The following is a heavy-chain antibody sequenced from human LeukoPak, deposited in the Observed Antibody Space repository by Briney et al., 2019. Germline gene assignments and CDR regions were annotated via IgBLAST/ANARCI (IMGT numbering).Heavy chain of an antibody. V-gene: IGHV3-30*03. D-gene: IGHD3-22*01. Sequence: GGSLRLSCAASGFAFSTYGMHWVRQAPGRGLEWVAALSYDGSSKYLADSVQGRFTISRDNSKNTLYLQMNSLRAEDTAVYYCARDQGDFTYYYDSSGYNDAFDIWGQGTMVTVSS. J-gene: IGHJ3*02. CDR2: LSYDGSSK. CDR3: ARDQGDFTYYYDSSGYNDAFDI. CDR1: GFAFSTYG.